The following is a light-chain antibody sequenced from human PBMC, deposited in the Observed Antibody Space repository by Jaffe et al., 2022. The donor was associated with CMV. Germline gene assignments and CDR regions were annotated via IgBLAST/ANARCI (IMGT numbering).Light chain of an antibody. CDR3: QQYSNWPPEYA. CDR1: QSFSSN. J-gene: IGKJ2*01. Sequence: EIVMTQSPATLSVSPGERATLSCRASQSFSSNLAWYQQKPGQAPRLLIYGASTRATGIPARFSGSGSGTEFTLTISSLQSEDFAVYYCQQYSNWPPEYAFGQGTKLEIK. CDR2: GAS. V-gene: IGKV3-15*01.